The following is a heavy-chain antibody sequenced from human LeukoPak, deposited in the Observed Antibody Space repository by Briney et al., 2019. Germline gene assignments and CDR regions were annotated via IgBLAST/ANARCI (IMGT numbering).Heavy chain of an antibody. V-gene: IGHV4-4*07. CDR2: IHTSGIT. Sequence: SETLSLTCTVSGGSISDYYWSWIRQPAGKGLEWIGHIHTSGITNFNPSLKSRATMSIDTSKNQFSLKLSSVTAADTAIYYCATYTAYRGDFWGQGTLVTVSS. CDR1: GGSISDYY. CDR3: ATYTAYRGDF. D-gene: IGHD3-16*01. J-gene: IGHJ4*02.